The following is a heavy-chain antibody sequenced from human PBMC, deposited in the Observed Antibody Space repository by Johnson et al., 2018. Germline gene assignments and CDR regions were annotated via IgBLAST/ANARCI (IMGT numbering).Heavy chain of an antibody. J-gene: IGHJ6*02. CDR3: GREEGGFCTGGSCYWYGMDV. CDR1: GGSLSSYY. V-gene: IGHV4-59*12. CDR2: IYYRGST. D-gene: IGHD2-15*01. Sequence: QVQLQESGPGLVKPSETLSLICTVSGGSLSSYYWSWIRQPPGKGLEWIGHIYYRGSTNYNPSLKSRVTISVDTSKNKFSLKLNSGTAADTAIYYCGREEGGFCTGGSCYWYGMDVWGQGTTVTVSS.